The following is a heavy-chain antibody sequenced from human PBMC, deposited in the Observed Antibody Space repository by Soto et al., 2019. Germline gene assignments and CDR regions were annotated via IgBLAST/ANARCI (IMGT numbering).Heavy chain of an antibody. CDR3: AGERTCWENNHNYMEV. D-gene: IGHD1-1*01. V-gene: IGHV3-33*01. CDR2: IWSDGSNQ. J-gene: IGHJ6*03. CDR1: AFTFSRHG. Sequence: GGSLRLSCAASAFTFSRHGMHWVRQAPGKGLQWVGVIWSDGSNQRYAESVKGRFTISRDNSKNTLYLQMNSLRAEDTAVYYCAGERTCWENNHNYMEVWGTEITFTVSS.